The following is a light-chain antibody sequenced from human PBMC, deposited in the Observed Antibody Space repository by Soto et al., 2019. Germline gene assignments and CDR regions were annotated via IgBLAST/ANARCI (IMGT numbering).Light chain of an antibody. CDR1: QGISSY. CDR3: QQYYSYPFT. J-gene: IGKJ3*01. V-gene: IGKV1-8*01. CDR2: AAS. Sequence: ALRMTQSPSSLSASKGDRGTITCRASQGISSYLAWYQQKPGKAPKLLIYAASTLQSGVPSRFSGSGSGTDFTLTISCLQSEDFATYYCQQYYSYPFTFGPGTKVDIK.